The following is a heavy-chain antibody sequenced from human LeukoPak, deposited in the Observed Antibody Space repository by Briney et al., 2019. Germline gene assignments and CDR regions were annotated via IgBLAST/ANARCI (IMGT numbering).Heavy chain of an antibody. V-gene: IGHV7-4-1*02. Sequence: ASVKVSCKASGYTFTGYYMHWVRQAPGQGLEWMGWINTNTGNPTYAQGFTGRFVFSLDTSVSTAYLQISSLKAEDTAVYYCARTPEQPVNRYGGSSPISPFDYWGQGTLVTVSS. CDR3: ARTPEQPVNRYGGSSPISPFDY. CDR2: INTNTGNP. D-gene: IGHD4-23*01. CDR1: GYTFTGYY. J-gene: IGHJ4*02.